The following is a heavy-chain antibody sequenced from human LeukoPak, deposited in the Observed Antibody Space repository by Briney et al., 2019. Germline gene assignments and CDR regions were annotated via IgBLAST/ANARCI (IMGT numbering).Heavy chain of an antibody. CDR2: ISGSGGST. J-gene: IGHJ4*02. CDR3: ASPVVVVATREVDY. Sequence: GGSLRLSCAASGFTFSSYAMSWVRQAPGKGLEWVSAISGSGGSTYYADSVKGLFTISRGNSKNTLYLQMNSLRAEDTAVYYCASPVVVVATREVDYWGQGTLVTVSS. V-gene: IGHV3-23*01. D-gene: IGHD2-15*01. CDR1: GFTFSSYA.